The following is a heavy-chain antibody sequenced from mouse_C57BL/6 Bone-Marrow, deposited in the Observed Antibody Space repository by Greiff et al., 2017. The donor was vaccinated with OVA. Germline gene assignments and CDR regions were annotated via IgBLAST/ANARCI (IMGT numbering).Heavy chain of an antibody. Sequence: QVQLQQSGPGLVQPSQSLSITCTVSGFSFTSYGVHWVRQSPGKGLEWLGVIWSGGSTDYNAAFISSLSISKDNSKSQVFFKMNSLQADDTAIYYCASITTVVGYFDVWGTGTTVTVSS. D-gene: IGHD1-1*01. CDR1: GFSFTSYG. V-gene: IGHV2-2*01. CDR2: IWSGGST. CDR3: ASITTVVGYFDV. J-gene: IGHJ1*03.